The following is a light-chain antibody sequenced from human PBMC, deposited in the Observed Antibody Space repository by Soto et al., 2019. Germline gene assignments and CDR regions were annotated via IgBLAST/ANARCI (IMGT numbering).Light chain of an antibody. V-gene: IGKV1-17*03. CDR1: QCISNY. Sequence: DIQMTQSASAMTASVGDRVTITCRASQCISNYLAWFQQKPAKVPKRLIYAASSLHSGVPSRFSGSGSGSEFSLSISSLQPEDFATYYCLQHNSYPWTFGQGTKAEIK. CDR3: LQHNSYPWT. J-gene: IGKJ1*01. CDR2: AAS.